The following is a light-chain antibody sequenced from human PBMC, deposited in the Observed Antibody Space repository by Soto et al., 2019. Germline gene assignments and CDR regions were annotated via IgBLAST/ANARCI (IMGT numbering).Light chain of an antibody. CDR2: DAS. V-gene: IGKV3-11*02. CDR3: QQPSNWPPT. J-gene: IGKJ1*01. CDR1: QSVSSS. Sequence: EIVLTQSPATLSLSPGERATLSCRASQSVSSSLAWYQQKPGQAPRLLMYDASNRATGIPARLSGSGSGRDFTLTISSLEPEDFALYYCQQPSNWPPTFGQGTKVEIK.